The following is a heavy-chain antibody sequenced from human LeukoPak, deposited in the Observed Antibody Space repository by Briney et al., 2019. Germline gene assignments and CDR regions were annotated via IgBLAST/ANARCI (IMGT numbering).Heavy chain of an antibody. J-gene: IGHJ6*03. CDR2: ISSSSSYI. CDR1: GFTFSSYS. D-gene: IGHD3-9*01. CDR3: ARALTDYYYHMDV. Sequence: GGSLRLSCAASGFTFSSYSMNWVRQAPGKGLEWVSSISSSSSYIYYADSVKGRFTISRDNAKNSLYLQMNSLRAEDTAVYYCARALTDYYYHMDVWGKGTTVTVSS. V-gene: IGHV3-21*01.